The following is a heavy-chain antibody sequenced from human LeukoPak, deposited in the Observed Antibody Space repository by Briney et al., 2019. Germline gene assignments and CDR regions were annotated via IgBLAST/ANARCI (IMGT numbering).Heavy chain of an antibody. CDR3: AKDSDPKLLWFGEPPSPLDY. Sequence: PGGSLRLSCAASGFTFSSYAMSWVRQAPGEGLEWVSAISGSGGSTYYADSVKGRFTISRDNSKNTLYLQMNSLRAEDTAVYYCAKDSDPKLLWFGEPPSPLDYWGQGTLVTVSS. J-gene: IGHJ4*02. CDR1: GFTFSSYA. V-gene: IGHV3-23*01. D-gene: IGHD3-10*01. CDR2: ISGSGGST.